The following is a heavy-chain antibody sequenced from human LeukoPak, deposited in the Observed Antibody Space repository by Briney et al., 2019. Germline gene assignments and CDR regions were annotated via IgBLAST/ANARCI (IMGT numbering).Heavy chain of an antibody. V-gene: IGHV3-21*01. Sequence: GRSLRLSCAASGFTFSSYSMNWVRQAPGKGLEWVSSISSSSSYIYYADSVKGRFTISRDNAKNSLYLQMNSLRAEDTAVYYCARSDCSSTSCYVGWFDYWGQGTLVTVSS. J-gene: IGHJ4*02. CDR3: ARSDCSSTSCYVGWFDY. CDR1: GFTFSSYS. CDR2: ISSSSSYI. D-gene: IGHD2-2*01.